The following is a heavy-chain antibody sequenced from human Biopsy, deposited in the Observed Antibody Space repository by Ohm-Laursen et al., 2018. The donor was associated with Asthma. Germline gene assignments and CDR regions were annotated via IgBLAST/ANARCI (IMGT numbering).Heavy chain of an antibody. CDR3: AKRRGYSDLTDFDH. CDR1: GFVFRSHA. Sequence: SLRLSCAASGFVFRSHAMHWVRQAPGKGLEWVAVVSYDGGVAHYADSMKGRFTISRDNAKSTLYLQMNRLRTDDTAVYYCAKRRGYSDLTDFDHWGQGTLVTASS. V-gene: IGHV3-30*18. J-gene: IGHJ4*02. D-gene: IGHD3-3*01. CDR2: VSYDGGVA.